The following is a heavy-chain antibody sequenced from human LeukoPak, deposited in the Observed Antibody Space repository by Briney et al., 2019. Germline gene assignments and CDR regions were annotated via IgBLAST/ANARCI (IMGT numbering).Heavy chain of an antibody. CDR3: ARGRGRTYCGGDCYPDY. V-gene: IGHV1-8*01. J-gene: IGHJ4*02. CDR2: MNPNSGNT. Sequence: ASVKVSCKASGYTFTSYDINWVRQATGQGLEWMGWMNPNSGNTGYAQKFQGRVTMTRNTSVTTAYMELSSLRSEDTAVYYCARGRGRTYCGGDCYPDYWGQGTLVTVSS. CDR1: GYTFTSYD. D-gene: IGHD2-21*02.